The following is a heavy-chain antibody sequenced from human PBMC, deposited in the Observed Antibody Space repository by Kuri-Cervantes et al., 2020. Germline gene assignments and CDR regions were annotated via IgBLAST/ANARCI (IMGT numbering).Heavy chain of an antibody. J-gene: IGHJ4*02. V-gene: IGHV1-8*01. CDR3: ARVNYYDSSGYYEGKRMFDY. CDR2: MNSNSGNT. Sequence: GGSLRLSCKASGYTFTSYDINWVRQATGQGLEWMGWMNSNSGNTGYAQKFQGRVTMTRNTSISTAYMELSSLRSEDTAVYYCARVNYYDSSGYYEGKRMFDYWGQGTLVTVSS. D-gene: IGHD3-22*01. CDR1: GYTFTSYD.